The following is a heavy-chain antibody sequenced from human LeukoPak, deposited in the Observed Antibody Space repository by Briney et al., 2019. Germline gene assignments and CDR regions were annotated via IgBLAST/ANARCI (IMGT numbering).Heavy chain of an antibody. CDR2: IKSKADGGTT. J-gene: IGHJ4*02. D-gene: IGHD3-3*01. CDR1: GFTFGDYL. CDR3: SRDSHYDFWRGYYKPLPSFEY. Sequence: PGGSLRLSCITSGFTFGDYLITWVRQAPGKGLEWVGFIKSKADGGTTEYAASVKGRFSISRDDSKSIASLQMNNLKSEDTAVYYCSRDSHYDFWRGYYKPLPSFEYWGQGTLVIVSS. V-gene: IGHV3-49*04.